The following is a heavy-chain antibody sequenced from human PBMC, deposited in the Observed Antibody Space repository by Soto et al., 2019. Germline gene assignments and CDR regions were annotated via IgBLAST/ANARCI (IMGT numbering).Heavy chain of an antibody. CDR2: IFASGRT. CDR1: CGPLRNNR. CDR3: TRGTFETTAPFY. J-gene: IGHJ4*02. V-gene: IGHV4-4*07. D-gene: IGHD4-17*01. Sequence: ETLSPPPPVSCGPLRNNRWGLGRQPAGKGLEWIGRIFASGRTNYNPSLQSRVTMSVDTSKNQFSLTMTSLAAADTAVYYCTRGTFETTAPFYWGQGIPVTVSS.